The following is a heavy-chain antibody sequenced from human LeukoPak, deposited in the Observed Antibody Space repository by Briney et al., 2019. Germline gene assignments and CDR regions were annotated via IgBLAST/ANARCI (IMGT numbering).Heavy chain of an antibody. CDR1: GFTFSSYS. J-gene: IGHJ4*02. Sequence: GGSLRLSCAASGFTFSSYSMNWVRQAPGKGLEWVSSISSSSSYIYYADSMKGRFTISRDNAKNSLYLQMNSLRAEDTAVYYCARVIAAADYYFDYWGREPWSPSPQ. CDR2: ISSSSSYI. CDR3: ARVIAAADYYFDY. D-gene: IGHD6-13*01. V-gene: IGHV3-21*01.